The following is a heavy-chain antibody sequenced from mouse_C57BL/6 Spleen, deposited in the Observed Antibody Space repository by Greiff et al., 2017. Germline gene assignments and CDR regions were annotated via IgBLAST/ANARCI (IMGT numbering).Heavy chain of an antibody. Sequence: VQLQQSGAELVKPGASVKLSCTASGFNFKDYYMHWVKQRTEQGLEWIGRIDPEDGDTKYAPKFQGKATITADTSSNTAYLQLSSLTSEDTAVYYCARDTTVLAYYFDYWGQGTTLTVSS. D-gene: IGHD1-1*01. CDR3: ARDTTVLAYYFDY. J-gene: IGHJ2*01. CDR1: GFNFKDYY. CDR2: IDPEDGDT. V-gene: IGHV14-2*01.